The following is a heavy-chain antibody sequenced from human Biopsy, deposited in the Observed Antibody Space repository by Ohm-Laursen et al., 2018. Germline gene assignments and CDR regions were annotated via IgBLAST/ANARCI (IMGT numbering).Heavy chain of an antibody. Sequence: SETLSLTCVVSGGPLSSYYWSWIRQPAGKGLEWIGRIYSSGSTNYNPSLKSRVTLSMDTSKRQFSLKLSFVTAADAAVYYCARWTPEYDSSRYYLDAFDIWGQGTKVTVSS. CDR3: ARWTPEYDSSRYYLDAFDI. D-gene: IGHD3-22*01. J-gene: IGHJ3*02. CDR1: GGPLSSYY. V-gene: IGHV4-4*07. CDR2: IYSSGST.